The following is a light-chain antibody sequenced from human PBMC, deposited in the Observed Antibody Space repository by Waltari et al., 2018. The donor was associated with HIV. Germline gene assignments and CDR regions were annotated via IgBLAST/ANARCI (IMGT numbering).Light chain of an antibody. CDR3: QSADSSGTYWV. V-gene: IGLV3-25*03. Sequence: SYELTQPPSVSVSPGQTARITCSGDALPKQYAYWYQQKPGQAPVLVIYKDSERPSGSPGRCSGSSSGTTGTLTISGVQAEDEADYYCQSADSSGTYWVFGGGTKLTVL. CDR1: ALPKQY. J-gene: IGLJ3*02. CDR2: KDS.